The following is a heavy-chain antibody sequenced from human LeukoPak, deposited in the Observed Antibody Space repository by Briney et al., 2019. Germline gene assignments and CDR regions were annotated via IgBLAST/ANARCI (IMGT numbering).Heavy chain of an antibody. V-gene: IGHV3-74*01. CDR3: ARAHRSGSLDN. CDR2: INTDGSTT. CDR1: GFTFSSYW. Sequence: GGSLRLSCAASGFTFSSYWVHWVRQAPGKGPVWASRINTDGSTTGYADAVKGRFTISRDNAKNTLYLQMNSLRAEDTAVYYCARAHRSGSLDNWGQGTLVTVSS. D-gene: IGHD1-26*01. J-gene: IGHJ4*02.